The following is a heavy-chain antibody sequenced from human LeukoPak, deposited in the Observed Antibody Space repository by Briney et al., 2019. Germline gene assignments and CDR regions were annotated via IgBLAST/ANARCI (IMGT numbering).Heavy chain of an antibody. Sequence: SETLSLTCAVSGGSISSGGYSWSWIRQPPGKGLEWIGYIYHSGSTYYNPSLKSRVTISVDRSKNQLSLKLSSVTAADTAVYYCARADYYDSSGYYYFDYWGQGTLVTVSS. CDR1: GGSISSGGYS. CDR3: ARADYYDSSGYYYFDY. CDR2: IYHSGST. J-gene: IGHJ4*02. D-gene: IGHD3-22*01. V-gene: IGHV4-30-2*01.